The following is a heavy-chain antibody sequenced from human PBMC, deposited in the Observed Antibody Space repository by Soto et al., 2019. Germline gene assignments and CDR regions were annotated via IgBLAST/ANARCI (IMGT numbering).Heavy chain of an antibody. V-gene: IGHV4-59*01. CDR2: IYNTGNT. Sequence: QVQLQESCPRLVKPSETLSLTCTVSGGSISGYFWSWIRQPPGKGLQWIGNIYNTGNTNYNPSLMSRVTISVDTSKNPVSLNLTSVTAADTAVYFCAAPPRYWGKGILVTVSS. D-gene: IGHD6-6*01. CDR1: GGSISGYF. J-gene: IGHJ4*02. CDR3: AAPPRY.